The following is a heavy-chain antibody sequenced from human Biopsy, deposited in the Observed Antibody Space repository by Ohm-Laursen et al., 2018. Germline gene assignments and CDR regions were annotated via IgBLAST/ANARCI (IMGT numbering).Heavy chain of an antibody. Sequence: SDTLSLTCAVSGASISDYYCVWIRQPAGKGLEWIGLIFISGSNTYNPSLRSRVPMSVDTSKNQFTLKLSSMTASDTAMYYCAKGYTDYSDSSGFSFYFRYWGQGTLVTVSS. CDR1: GASISDYY. CDR2: IFISGSN. J-gene: IGHJ4*02. CDR3: AKGYTDYSDSSGFSFYFRY. D-gene: IGHD3-22*01. V-gene: IGHV4-4*07.